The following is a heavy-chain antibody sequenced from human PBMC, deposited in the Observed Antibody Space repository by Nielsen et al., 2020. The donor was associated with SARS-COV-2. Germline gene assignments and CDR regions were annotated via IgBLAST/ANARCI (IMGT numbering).Heavy chain of an antibody. CDR3: AKTVVGYGNWFDP. V-gene: IGHV3-23*01. Sequence: GGSLRLSCAASGFTFSSYGVHWVRQAPGKGLEWVSAISGSGGSTYYADSVKGRFTISRDNSKNTLYLQMNSLRAEDTAVYYCAKTVVGYGNWFDPWGQGTLVTVSS. CDR2: ISGSGGST. D-gene: IGHD4-17*01. CDR1: GFTFSSYG. J-gene: IGHJ5*02.